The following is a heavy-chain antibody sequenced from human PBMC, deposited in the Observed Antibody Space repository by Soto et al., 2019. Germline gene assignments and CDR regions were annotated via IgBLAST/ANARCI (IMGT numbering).Heavy chain of an antibody. CDR3: AKDTRPYYGSGSTYDY. J-gene: IGHJ4*02. V-gene: IGHV3-23*01. D-gene: IGHD3-10*01. CDR1: GFTFSSYA. CDR2: ISGSGGST. Sequence: EVQLLESGGGLVQPGGSLRLSCAASGFTFSSYAMSWVRQAPGKGLEWVSAISGSGGSTYYADSVKGRFTISRDNSKNTLYLQMNRLRAEDTAVYYCAKDTRPYYGSGSTYDYWGQGTLVTVSS.